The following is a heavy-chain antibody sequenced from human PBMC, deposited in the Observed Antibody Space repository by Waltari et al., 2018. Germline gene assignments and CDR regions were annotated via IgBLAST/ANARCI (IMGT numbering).Heavy chain of an antibody. V-gene: IGHV3-7*03. CDR3: LRDRRGPALFDS. Sequence: EVQVVESGGGLVQPGGSLRLSCEGSGFIFSSYWMSWVRQAPGKGLEWVGNIKQDGRERNYVDSVKGRFTISRDNAKNSVFLQMISLRAEDTAVYYCLRDRRGPALFDSWGQGTLVTVSS. J-gene: IGHJ4*02. CDR1: GFIFSSYW. D-gene: IGHD2-2*01. CDR2: IKQDGRER.